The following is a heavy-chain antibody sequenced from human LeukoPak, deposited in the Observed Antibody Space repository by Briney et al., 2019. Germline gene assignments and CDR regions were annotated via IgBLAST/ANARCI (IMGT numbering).Heavy chain of an antibody. CDR1: GDTFSSYA. CDR2: IIPIFGTT. Sequence: SVKVSCKASGDTFSSYAISWVRQAPGQGLEWMGGIIPIFGTTNYSQKFQGRVTMTTDTSTSTAYMELRSLRSDDTAVYYCARDRHEWIQLWTFDYWGQGTLVTVSS. D-gene: IGHD5-18*01. CDR3: ARDRHEWIQLWTFDY. V-gene: IGHV1-69*05. J-gene: IGHJ4*02.